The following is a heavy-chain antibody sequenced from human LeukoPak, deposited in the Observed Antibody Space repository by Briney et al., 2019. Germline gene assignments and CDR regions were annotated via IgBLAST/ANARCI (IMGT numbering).Heavy chain of an antibody. Sequence: GGSLRLSCEASGFTLSNYWMSWVRQAPGKGLEWVANINQDGSETYYVDSVKGRFTISRDNAKNSLYLQMNSLRAEDTAVYYCARDGAVAGNFDYWGQGTLVTVSS. CDR3: ARDGAVAGNFDY. CDR1: GFTLSNYW. CDR2: INQDGSET. V-gene: IGHV3-7*01. J-gene: IGHJ4*02. D-gene: IGHD6-19*01.